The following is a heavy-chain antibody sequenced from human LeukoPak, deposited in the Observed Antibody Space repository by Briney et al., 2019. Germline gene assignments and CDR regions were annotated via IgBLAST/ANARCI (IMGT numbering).Heavy chain of an antibody. Sequence: ASVKVSCKAAGYTFTGYYMFWVRQAPGQGLEWMGRINPNSGGTNYAQKFQGRVTMTRDTSISTAYMELSRLRSDDTAVYYCARGYCSCGSCYSVESWFDPWGQGTLVTVSS. CDR3: ARGYCSCGSCYSVESWFDP. V-gene: IGHV1-2*06. D-gene: IGHD2-15*01. J-gene: IGHJ5*02. CDR2: INPNSGGT. CDR1: GYTFTGYY.